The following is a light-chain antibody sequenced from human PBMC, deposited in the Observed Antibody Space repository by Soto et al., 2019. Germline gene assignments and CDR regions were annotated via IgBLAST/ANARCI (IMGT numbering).Light chain of an antibody. CDR2: RAS. Sequence: DIQMTQSPSTLPASVGDRVTITCRASQSISTWLAWYQQKPGKAPNLLIYRASSLQGGVPSRFTGSGSGTDFTLTISNLQPDDFATYYCQQYDRYSLTFGGGTKVEIK. J-gene: IGKJ4*01. V-gene: IGKV1-5*03. CDR3: QQYDRYSLT. CDR1: QSISTW.